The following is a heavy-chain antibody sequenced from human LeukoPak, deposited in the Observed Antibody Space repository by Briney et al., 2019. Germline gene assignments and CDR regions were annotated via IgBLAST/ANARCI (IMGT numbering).Heavy chain of an antibody. CDR1: GYTFTAYF. J-gene: IGHJ4*02. D-gene: IGHD3-10*01. Sequence: ASVKVSCKTFGYTFTAYFLHWVRQATGQGLEWMGWMNPNSGNTGYAQKFQGRVTITRNTSISTAYMELSSLRSEDTAVYYCARAYYYGSGSFPFGYWGQGTLVTVSS. CDR2: MNPNSGNT. CDR3: ARAYYYGSGSFPFGY. V-gene: IGHV1-8*03.